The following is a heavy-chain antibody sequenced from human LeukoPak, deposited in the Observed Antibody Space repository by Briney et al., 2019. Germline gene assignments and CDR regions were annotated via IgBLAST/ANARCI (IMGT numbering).Heavy chain of an antibody. CDR2: INSDGSST. V-gene: IGHV3-74*01. CDR1: GFTFSSYW. D-gene: IGHD1-26*01. J-gene: IGHJ4*02. CDR3: ARAIVGATGFDY. Sequence: GGSLRLSCAASGFTFSSYWMHWVRQAPGKGLVWVSRINSDGSSTSYADSVKGRFTISRDNSKNTLFLHMNSLRAEDTAVYYCARAIVGATGFDYWGQGTLVTVSS.